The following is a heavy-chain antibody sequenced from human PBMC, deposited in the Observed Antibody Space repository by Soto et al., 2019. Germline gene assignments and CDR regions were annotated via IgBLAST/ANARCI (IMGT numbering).Heavy chain of an antibody. V-gene: IGHV4-39*01. CDR1: GGSISSSSYY. J-gene: IGHJ5*02. Sequence: SETLSLTCTVSGGSISSSSYYWGWIRQPPGKGLEWIGSIYYSGSTYYNPSLKSRVTISVDTSKNQFSLKLSSVTAADTAVYYCARHGGEWELLTNRFDPWGQGTPVTFSS. CDR2: IYYSGST. D-gene: IGHD1-26*01. CDR3: ARHGGEWELLTNRFDP.